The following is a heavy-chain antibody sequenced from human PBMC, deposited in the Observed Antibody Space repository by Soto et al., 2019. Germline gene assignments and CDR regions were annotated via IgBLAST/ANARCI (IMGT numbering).Heavy chain of an antibody. D-gene: IGHD6-19*01. J-gene: IGHJ6*02. CDR3: ASRSSGLYALPYNYSGMDG. CDR2: ISYDGSNK. Sequence: QVQLVESGGGVVQPGRSLRLSCAASGFTFSSYAMHWVRQAPGKGLGWVAVISYDGSNKYYADSVKCRLTISRHNSKNPLYLQMNSLRAEDTAVYYCASRSSGLYALPYNYSGMDGWGQGTRVTVSS. CDR1: GFTFSSYA. V-gene: IGHV3-30-3*01.